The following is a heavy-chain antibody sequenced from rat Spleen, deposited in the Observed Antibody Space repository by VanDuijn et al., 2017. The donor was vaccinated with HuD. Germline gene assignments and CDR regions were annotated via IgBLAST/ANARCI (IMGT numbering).Heavy chain of an antibody. CDR3: ARLMTIAAMWH. CDR1: GFTFSDYN. V-gene: IGHV5-7*01. D-gene: IGHD1-2*01. Sequence: EVQLVESDGGLVQPGRSLKLSCAASGFTFSDYNMAWVRQAPKKGLEWVATIIYDGTSTYYRDSVKGRFTISRDNAKSTLYLQMDSLRSEDTATYYCARLMTIAAMWHWGQGVMVTVSS. J-gene: IGHJ2*01. CDR2: IIYDGTST.